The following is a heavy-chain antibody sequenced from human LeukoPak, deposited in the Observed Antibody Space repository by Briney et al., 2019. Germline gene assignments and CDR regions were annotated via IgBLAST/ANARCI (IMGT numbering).Heavy chain of an antibody. Sequence: ASVTVSCKASGYTFTSYGISWVRQAPGQGLEWMGWISAYNGNTNYAQKLQGRVTMTTDTSTSTAYMELRSLRSDDTAVYYCARVSSAAGTYGFDDYWGQGTLVTVSS. V-gene: IGHV1-18*01. J-gene: IGHJ4*02. CDR2: ISAYNGNT. D-gene: IGHD6-13*01. CDR1: GYTFTSYG. CDR3: ARVSSAAGTYGFDDY.